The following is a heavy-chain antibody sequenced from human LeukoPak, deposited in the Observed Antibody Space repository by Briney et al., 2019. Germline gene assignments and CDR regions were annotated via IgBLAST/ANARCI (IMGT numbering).Heavy chain of an antibody. CDR2: ISSSSSPI. CDR3: ARMRGMVRGVNLLDY. CDR1: GFTFSTFS. V-gene: IGHV3-48*04. J-gene: IGHJ4*02. D-gene: IGHD3-10*01. Sequence: GGSLRLSCAASGFTFSTFSMNWVRQAPGKGLEWVSYISSSSSPIYYADSVKGRFTISGDNAKNSLYLQMNSLRAEDTAVYYCARMRGMVRGVNLLDYWGQGTLVTVSS.